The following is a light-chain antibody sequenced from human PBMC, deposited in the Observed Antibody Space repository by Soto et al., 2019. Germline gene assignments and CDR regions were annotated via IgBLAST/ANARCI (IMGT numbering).Light chain of an antibody. CDR3: QQCDTSPWA. CDR2: GAS. CDR1: QSVSSTY. J-gene: IGKJ1*01. Sequence: EIVVTQSPGTLSLSPGERATLSCRASQSVSSTYLAWYQQKPGQAPRVLIYGASSRATGIPDRFSGSGSGTDFTITISRLEPEDFAVYYCQQCDTSPWAFGQGTKVEIK. V-gene: IGKV3-20*01.